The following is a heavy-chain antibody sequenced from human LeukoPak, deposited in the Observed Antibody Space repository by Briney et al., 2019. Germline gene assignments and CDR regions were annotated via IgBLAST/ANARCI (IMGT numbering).Heavy chain of an antibody. J-gene: IGHJ4*02. CDR1: GGSFSGYY. D-gene: IGHD2-15*01. V-gene: IGHV4-34*01. Sequence: KASETLSLTCAVYGGSFSGYYWSWIRQPPGKGLEWIGEINHSGSTNYNPSLKSRVTISVDTSKNQFSLKLSSVTAADTAVYYCARDRRVAFDYWGQGTLVTVSS. CDR3: ARDRRVAFDY. CDR2: INHSGST.